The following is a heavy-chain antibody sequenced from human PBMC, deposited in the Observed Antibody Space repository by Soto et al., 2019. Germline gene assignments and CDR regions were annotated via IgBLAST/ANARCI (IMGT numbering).Heavy chain of an antibody. CDR1: GGSFSGYY. J-gene: IGHJ4*02. Sequence: QVQLQQWGAGLLKPSETLSLTCAVYGGSFSGYYWSWIRQPPGKGLEWIGEINHSGSTNYNPSLKSRVTISVDTSKNQFSLKLSSVTAADTAVYYCARGGRKGSGYFSLDYWGQGTLVTVSS. CDR3: ARGGRKGSGYFSLDY. D-gene: IGHD3-22*01. CDR2: INHSGST. V-gene: IGHV4-34*01.